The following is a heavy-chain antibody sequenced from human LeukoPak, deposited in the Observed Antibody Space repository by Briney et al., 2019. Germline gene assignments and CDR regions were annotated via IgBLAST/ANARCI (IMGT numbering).Heavy chain of an antibody. Sequence: ASVKVSCKAPGYTFTSYVIKWVRQAPGQGLEWMGWISPYNGNTNYAQKLQGTVTMTTDTSTSTAYMELRSLRSDDTAVYYCARDRASGIVDYWGQGTLVTVSS. V-gene: IGHV1-18*01. CDR1: GYTFTSYV. CDR2: ISPYNGNT. CDR3: ARDRASGIVDY. D-gene: IGHD6-13*01. J-gene: IGHJ4*02.